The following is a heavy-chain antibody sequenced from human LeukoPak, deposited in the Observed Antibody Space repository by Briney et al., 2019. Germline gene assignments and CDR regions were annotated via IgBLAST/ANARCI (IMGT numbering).Heavy chain of an antibody. V-gene: IGHV3-30*03. J-gene: IGHJ3*02. CDR1: GFTFDVYA. D-gene: IGHD3-10*01. CDR2: ISYDGSNK. Sequence: GGSLRLSCSVSGFTFDVYAMHWVRQAPGKGLEWVAVISYDGSNKYYADSVKGRFTISRDNSKNTLYLQMNSLRAEDRAVYYCAGFGESSLAFDIWGQGTMVTVSS. CDR3: AGFGESSLAFDI.